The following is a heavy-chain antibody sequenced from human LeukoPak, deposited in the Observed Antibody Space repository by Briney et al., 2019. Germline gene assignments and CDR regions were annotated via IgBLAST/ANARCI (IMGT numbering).Heavy chain of an antibody. CDR2: INHSGST. CDR3: ARGTTMVRGVSDY. D-gene: IGHD3-10*01. Sequence: SETLSLTCAVYGGSFSGYYWSWIRQPPGKGLEWIGEINHSGSTNYNPSLKSRVTISVDTSKNQFSLKLSSVTAADTDVYYCARGTTMVRGVSDYWGQGTLVTVSS. V-gene: IGHV4-34*01. J-gene: IGHJ4*02. CDR1: GGSFSGYY.